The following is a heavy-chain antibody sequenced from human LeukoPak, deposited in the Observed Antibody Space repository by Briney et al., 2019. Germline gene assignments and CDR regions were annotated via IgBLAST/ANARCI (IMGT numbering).Heavy chain of an antibody. D-gene: IGHD6-19*01. CDR1: GFTFSSYA. V-gene: IGHV3-23*01. CDR2: ISGSGGSA. CDR3: AKGQWLAHYYFDY. J-gene: IGHJ4*02. Sequence: GGSLRLSCAASGFTFSSYAMSWARQAPGKGLEWVSAISGSGGSAYYADSVKGRFTISRDNSKNTLYLQMNSLRAEDTTVYYCAKGQWLAHYYFDYWGQGTLVTVSS.